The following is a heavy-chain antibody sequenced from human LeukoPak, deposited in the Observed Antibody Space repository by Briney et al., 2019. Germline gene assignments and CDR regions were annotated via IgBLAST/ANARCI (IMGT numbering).Heavy chain of an antibody. V-gene: IGHV3-23*01. Sequence: GGSLRLSCAASGFTFSRYAMSWVRQAPGKGLEWVSAVSGSGGSTYYADSVKGLFTISRDNSKNTLYLQMNSLRAEDTAVYYCAKRMIRGVNQDAFDTCGQGTMVTVSS. CDR1: GFTFSRYA. D-gene: IGHD3-10*01. CDR2: VSGSGGST. CDR3: AKRMIRGVNQDAFDT. J-gene: IGHJ3*02.